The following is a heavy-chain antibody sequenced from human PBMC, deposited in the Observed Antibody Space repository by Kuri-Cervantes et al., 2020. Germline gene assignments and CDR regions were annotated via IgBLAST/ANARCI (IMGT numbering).Heavy chain of an antibody. J-gene: IGHJ4*02. CDR2: IYYSGST. V-gene: IGHV4-30-4*01. Sequence: LRLSCTVSGGSISSGDYYWSWIRQPPGKGLEWIGYIYYSGSTNYNPSLKSRVTISVDTSKNQFSLKLSSVTAADTAVYYCARKPGYSSSWYYVQRNWGQGTLVTVSS. CDR3: ARKPGYSSSWYYVQRN. D-gene: IGHD6-13*01. CDR1: GGSISSGDYY.